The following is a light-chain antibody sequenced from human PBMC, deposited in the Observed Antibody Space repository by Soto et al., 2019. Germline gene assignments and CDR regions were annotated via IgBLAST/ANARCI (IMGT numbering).Light chain of an antibody. CDR3: QQYDSSPS. CDR1: QSVSSSY. V-gene: IGKV3-20*01. J-gene: IGKJ3*01. Sequence: EIVLTQSPGTLSLSPGERVTLSCRASQSVSSSYLAWYQQRPGQAPRLLIYGAYSRAAGVPDRFSGSGSGTDFALTISRLEPEDFAVYYCQQYDSSPSFGPGTKVDIK. CDR2: GAY.